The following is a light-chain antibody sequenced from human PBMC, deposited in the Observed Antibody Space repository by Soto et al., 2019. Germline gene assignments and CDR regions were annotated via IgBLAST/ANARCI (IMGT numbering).Light chain of an antibody. CDR2: GVS. V-gene: IGLV2-18*02. CDR1: SSDVGRYNR. Sequence: QSALTQPPSVSGSPGQSVTISCTGTSSDVGRYNRVSWYQQPPGTAPKLMIYGVSNRPSGVPDRFSGSKSGNTASLTISGLQAEDEAEYYCSSYTNINTRACVFGTGTKVTVL. J-gene: IGLJ1*01. CDR3: SSYTNINTRACV.